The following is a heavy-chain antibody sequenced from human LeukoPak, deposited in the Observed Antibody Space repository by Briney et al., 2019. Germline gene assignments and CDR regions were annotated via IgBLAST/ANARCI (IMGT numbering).Heavy chain of an antibody. CDR3: ARPDCGGDCYSGAFDI. CDR1: GYTFTSYY. D-gene: IGHD2-21*02. Sequence: ASVKVSCKASGYTFTSYYMHWVRQAPGQGLEWMGIINPSGGSTSYAQKFQGRVTMTRDTSTSTVYMELSSLRSEDTAVYYCARPDCGGDCYSGAFDIWGQGTMVTVSS. CDR2: INPSGGST. V-gene: IGHV1-46*01. J-gene: IGHJ3*02.